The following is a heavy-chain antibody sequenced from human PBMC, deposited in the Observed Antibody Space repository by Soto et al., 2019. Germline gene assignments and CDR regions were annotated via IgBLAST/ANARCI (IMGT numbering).Heavy chain of an antibody. CDR3: ASHRYGDYHQVVAPYGMDV. V-gene: IGHV1-69*12. J-gene: IGHJ6*02. D-gene: IGHD4-17*01. Sequence: QVQLVQSGAEVKKPGSSVKVSCKASGGTFSSYAISWVRQDPGHGLEWMGGIIAIFGTANYAQKFQGRVTLTADESTSTAYMELSSLRSEDTAVYYCASHRYGDYHQVVAPYGMDVWGQGPTVTVAS. CDR1: GGTFSSYA. CDR2: IIAIFGTA.